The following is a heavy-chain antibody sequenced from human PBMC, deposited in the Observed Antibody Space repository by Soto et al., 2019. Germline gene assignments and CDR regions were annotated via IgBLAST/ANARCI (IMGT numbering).Heavy chain of an antibody. CDR2: SSAYNGNT. CDR1: GYTFTSYG. V-gene: IGHV1-18*01. J-gene: IGHJ4*02. Sequence: QVQLVQSGAEVKKPGASVKVSCKASGYTFTSYGISWVRQAPGQGLEWMGWSSAYNGNTNHAQKLQGRVTMTTDTSTSTANMRLRSLRSDDTAVYYCASEDPPRLNWGQGTLVTVSS. CDR3: ASEDPPRLN.